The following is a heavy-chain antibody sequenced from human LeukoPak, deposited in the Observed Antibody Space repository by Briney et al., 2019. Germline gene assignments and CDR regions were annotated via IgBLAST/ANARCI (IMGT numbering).Heavy chain of an antibody. V-gene: IGHV3-30-3*01. J-gene: IGHJ6*02. D-gene: IGHD3-3*01. CDR1: GFTFSSYA. CDR3: ARDLLRFLEWLYTTYYYYGMDV. CDR2: ISYDGSNK. Sequence: PGGSLRLSYAASGFTFSSYAMHWVRQAPGKGLEWVAVISYDGSNKYYADSVKGRFTISRDNSKNTLYLQMNSLRAEDTAVYYCARDLLRFLEWLYTTYYYYGMDVWGQGTTVTVSS.